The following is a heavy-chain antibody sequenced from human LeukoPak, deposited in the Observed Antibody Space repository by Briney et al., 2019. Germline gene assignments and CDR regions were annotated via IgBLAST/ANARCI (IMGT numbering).Heavy chain of an antibody. Sequence: PGGSLRLSCAASGFTVSSNYMSWVRQAPGKGLEWISVIYSGGSTYYADSVKGRFTISRDNAKNSLYLQMNSLRAEDTAVYYCARVGAVAGTTDYWGQGTLVTVSS. CDR3: ARVGAVAGTTDY. V-gene: IGHV3-53*05. CDR1: GFTVSSNY. CDR2: IYSGGST. J-gene: IGHJ4*02. D-gene: IGHD6-19*01.